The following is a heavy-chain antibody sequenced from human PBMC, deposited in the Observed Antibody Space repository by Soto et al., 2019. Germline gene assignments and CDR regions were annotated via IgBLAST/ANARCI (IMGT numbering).Heavy chain of an antibody. CDR3: AKTGGSGSFPFDP. CDR1: GFTCSSYG. V-gene: IGHV3-30*18. Sequence: QVQLVESGGGVVQPGRSLRLSCAASGFTCSSYGMHWVRQGPGKGLEWVAVISYDGSNKYYADSVKGRFTISRDNSKNTLYLQMNSLRAEDTAVYYCAKTGGSGSFPFDPWGQGTLVTVSS. CDR2: ISYDGSNK. D-gene: IGHD3-10*01. J-gene: IGHJ5*02.